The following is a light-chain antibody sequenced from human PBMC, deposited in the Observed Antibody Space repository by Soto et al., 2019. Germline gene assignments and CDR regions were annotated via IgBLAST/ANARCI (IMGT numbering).Light chain of an antibody. CDR1: QSISSW. CDR3: QQYNSYPHT. V-gene: IGKV1-5*01. J-gene: IGKJ4*01. Sequence: DIQMTQSPSTLSASVGDRVTITCRASQSISSWLAWYQQKPGKAPKLLIYDVSSLESGVPSRFSGSGSGTEFTLTISSLQPDDFATYYCQQYNSYPHTFGGGTKVDIK. CDR2: DVS.